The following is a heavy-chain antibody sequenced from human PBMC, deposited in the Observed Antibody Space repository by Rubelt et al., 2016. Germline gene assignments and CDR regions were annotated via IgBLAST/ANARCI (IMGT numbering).Heavy chain of an antibody. D-gene: IGHD2-8*01. CDR1: GFTFSSYS. CDR2: ISSSGGPT. V-gene: IGHV3-23*04. CDR3: AQVLNGRCDY. Sequence: EVQLVESGGGLVQPGGSLRLSCVASGFTFSSYSMNWVRQVPGKAPEWVSVISSSGGPTYYADSVKGQLTISRDKANNTLYLHMNGLRAEDTATYYRAQVLNGRCDYWGQGTLVTVSS. J-gene: IGHJ4*02.